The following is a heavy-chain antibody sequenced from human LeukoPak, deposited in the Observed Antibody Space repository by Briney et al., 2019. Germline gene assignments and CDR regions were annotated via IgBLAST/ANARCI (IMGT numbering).Heavy chain of an antibody. CDR2: ISYDGSNK. CDR1: GFTFSSYG. D-gene: IGHD4-11*01. Sequence: PGGSLRLSCAASGFTFSSYGMHWVRQAPGKGLEWVAVISYDGSNKYYADSVKGRFTISRDNSKNTLYLQMNSLRAEDTAVYYCAKGLPDYSNARVGYYYYMDVWGKGTTVTVSS. CDR3: AKGLPDYSNARVGYYYYMDV. J-gene: IGHJ6*03. V-gene: IGHV3-30*18.